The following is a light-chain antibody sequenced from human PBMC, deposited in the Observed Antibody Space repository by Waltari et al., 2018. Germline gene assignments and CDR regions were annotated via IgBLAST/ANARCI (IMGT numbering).Light chain of an antibody. J-gene: IGLJ2*01. CDR2: DVN. Sequence: QSALTQPRSVSGSPGQSVTLSCTGPINSIGPDTYFPLYQHTPANGPKLSIFDVNRRPSVVPDRFSGSKFGNTASLTISGLQPTDEADYYCCSYAGKYTFLFGGGTKVTVL. V-gene: IGLV2-11*01. CDR1: INSIGPDTY. CDR3: CSYAGKYTFL.